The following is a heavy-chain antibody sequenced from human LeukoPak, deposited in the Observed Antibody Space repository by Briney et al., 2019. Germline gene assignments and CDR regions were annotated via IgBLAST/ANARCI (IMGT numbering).Heavy chain of an antibody. J-gene: IGHJ4*02. Sequence: GGSLRLSCAASGVSVSSDYMSWVRQAPGKGLECVSLLYSGGSSHYTGSVKGRFTISRDKSKNMVFLQMNSLRAEDTAVYFCARSKTGSYAQPFDYWGQGTLVTVSS. V-gene: IGHV3-66*01. CDR1: GVSVSSDY. D-gene: IGHD1-26*01. CDR3: ARSKTGSYAQPFDY. CDR2: LYSGGSS.